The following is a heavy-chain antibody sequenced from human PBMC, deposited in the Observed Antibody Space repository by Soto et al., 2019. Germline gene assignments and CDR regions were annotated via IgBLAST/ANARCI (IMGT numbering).Heavy chain of an antibody. Sequence: QVQLVESGGGLVKPGGSLRLSCAASGFTFSDYYMPWIRQAPGKGLEWASYISRSGTGIYYADSVKGRFTISRDNAKNSLYLQMSSLRAEDTAVYFCARAYSDAFDIWGQGTMVTVSS. V-gene: IGHV3-11*01. CDR2: ISRSGTGI. J-gene: IGHJ3*02. CDR3: ARAYSDAFDI. CDR1: GFTFSDYY. D-gene: IGHD2-15*01.